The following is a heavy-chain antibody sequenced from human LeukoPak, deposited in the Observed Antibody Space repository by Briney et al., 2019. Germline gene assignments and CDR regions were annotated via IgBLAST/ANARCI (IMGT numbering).Heavy chain of an antibody. J-gene: IGHJ4*02. Sequence: SGRSLRLSCAASGFTFSSYGVHWVRQAPGKGLEWVAVIWYDGSNKYYADSVKGRFIISRDNSKNTLYLQMNSLRAEDTAVYYCARDPSPYSGYDFVSYWGQGTLVTVSS. CDR1: GFTFSSYG. D-gene: IGHD5-12*01. CDR2: IWYDGSNK. V-gene: IGHV3-33*01. CDR3: ARDPSPYSGYDFVSY.